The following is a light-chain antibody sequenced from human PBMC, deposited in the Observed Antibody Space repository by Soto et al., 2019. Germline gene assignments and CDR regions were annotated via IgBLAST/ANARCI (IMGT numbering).Light chain of an antibody. CDR2: GAS. Sequence: EIVMTQSPATLSVSPGEGVTLSCRASQSITTKLAWYQQKPGQAPRPRIQGASTRATGIPARFSGSGSGTEFTLTLSTLQSEDFAVYSCQQYNNWPCTFGGGTKVDI. CDR3: QQYNNWPCT. J-gene: IGKJ4*01. CDR1: QSITTK. V-gene: IGKV3D-15*01.